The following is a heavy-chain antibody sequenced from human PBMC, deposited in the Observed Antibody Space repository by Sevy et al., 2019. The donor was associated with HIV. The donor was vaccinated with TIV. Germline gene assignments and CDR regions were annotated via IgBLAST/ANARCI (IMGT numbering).Heavy chain of an antibody. CDR1: GGSFSGYY. CDR2: INHSGGT. Sequence: SETLSLTCAVYGGSFSGYYWSWIRQPPGKGLEWIGEINHSGGTNYNPSLKSRVTISVDTAKNQFSLKLNSVTAADTAVYYCARHCTGSSCSHAFNIWGQGTMVTVSS. J-gene: IGHJ3*02. V-gene: IGHV4-34*01. CDR3: ARHCTGSSCSHAFNI. D-gene: IGHD2-15*01.